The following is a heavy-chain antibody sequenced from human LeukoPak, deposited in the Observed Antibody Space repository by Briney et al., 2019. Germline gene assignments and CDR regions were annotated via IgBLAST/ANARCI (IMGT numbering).Heavy chain of an antibody. V-gene: IGHV3-74*01. CDR3: ARAPSEIGGYYPEYFRH. J-gene: IGHJ1*01. Sequence: GGSLRPSCAASGFTFSTYWMHWVRQAPGKGLAWVSRIKSDGGTNYADSVKGRFTISRDNAKETVSLQMNSLRPEDTGVYYCARAPSEIGGYYPEYFRHWGQGTLVTVSS. CDR2: IKSDGGT. D-gene: IGHD3-22*01. CDR1: GFTFSTYW.